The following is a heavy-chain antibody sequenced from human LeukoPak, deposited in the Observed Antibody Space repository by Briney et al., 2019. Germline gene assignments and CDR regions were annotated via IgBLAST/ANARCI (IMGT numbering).Heavy chain of an antibody. V-gene: IGHV3-11*06. J-gene: IGHJ4*02. CDR3: ASGTQSDY. D-gene: IGHD1-14*01. CDR2: ISTSSSHT. Sequence: PGGSLRLSCAASGFTFSDYYMSWIRQAPGKGLEWVSYISTSSSHTKYADSVKGRFTISRDNAKNSLFLQMNSLRAEDTAIYYCASGTQSDYWGQGTLVTVSS. CDR1: GFTFSDYY.